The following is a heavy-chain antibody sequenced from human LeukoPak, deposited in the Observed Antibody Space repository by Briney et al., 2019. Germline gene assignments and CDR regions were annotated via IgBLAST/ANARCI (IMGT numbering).Heavy chain of an antibody. CDR2: IYYSGST. Sequence: PSETLSLTCTVSGGSISSGGYYCSWIRQHPGKGLEWIGYIYYSGSTYYNPSLKSRVTISVDTSKNQFSLKLSSVTAADTAVYYCARANCGGGSCYSDYWGQGTLVTVSS. V-gene: IGHV4-31*03. D-gene: IGHD2-15*01. CDR3: ARANCGGGSCYSDY. CDR1: GGSISSGGYY. J-gene: IGHJ4*02.